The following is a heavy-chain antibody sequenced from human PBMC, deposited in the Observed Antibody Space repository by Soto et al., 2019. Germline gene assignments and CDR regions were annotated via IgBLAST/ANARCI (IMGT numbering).Heavy chain of an antibody. Sequence: ASVKVSCKASGYTFTSCGISCVRQAPGQGLEWMGWISAYNGNTNYAQKLQGRVTMTTDTSTSTAYMELRSLRSDDTAVYYCARGSSSRYPFDYWGQGTLVTVSS. CDR2: ISAYNGNT. CDR1: GYTFTSCG. V-gene: IGHV1-18*04. CDR3: ARGSSSRYPFDY. D-gene: IGHD6-6*01. J-gene: IGHJ4*02.